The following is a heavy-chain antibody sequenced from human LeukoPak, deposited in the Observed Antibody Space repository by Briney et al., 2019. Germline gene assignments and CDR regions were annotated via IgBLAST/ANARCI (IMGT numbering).Heavy chain of an antibody. D-gene: IGHD3-10*01. CDR2: INPHSGDT. CDR3: ARDSGERGSGSYLIAY. J-gene: IGHJ4*02. V-gene: IGHV1-2*02. Sequence: ASVKVSCKASGYTFTGYYIHWVRQAPGQGLEWMGWINPHSGDTNCAQKFQDRVTMTRDTSIYTAYMELSRLRSDDTAVYYCARDSGERGSGSYLIAYWGQGTLVTVSS. CDR1: GYTFTGYY.